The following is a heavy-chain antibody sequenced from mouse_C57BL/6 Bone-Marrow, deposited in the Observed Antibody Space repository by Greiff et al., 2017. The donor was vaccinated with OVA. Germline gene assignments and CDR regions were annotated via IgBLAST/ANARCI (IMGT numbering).Heavy chain of an antibody. V-gene: IGHV14-4*01. J-gene: IGHJ3*01. D-gene: IGHD2-4*01. CDR2: IDPDNGDT. CDR3: ATGLGGFAD. Sequence: VQLQQSGAELVRPGASVKLSCTASGFNIKDDYMHWVKQRPEQGLEWIGWIDPDNGDTEYASKFQGQAPITADTSSNTAYLQLSSLTSEDTAVYYCATGLGGFADWGQGTLVTVSA. CDR1: GFNIKDDY.